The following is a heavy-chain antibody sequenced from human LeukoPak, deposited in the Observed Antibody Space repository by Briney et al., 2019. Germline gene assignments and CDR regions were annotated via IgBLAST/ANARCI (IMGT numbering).Heavy chain of an antibody. CDR2: IYHSGST. D-gene: IGHD5-12*01. Sequence: SETLSLTCAVSGYSISSGYYWGWIRQPPGKGLEWIGSIYHSGSTYYNPSLKSRVTISVDTSKNQFSLKLSSVTAADTAVYYCARVWLHSPIDYWGQGTLVTVSS. CDR1: GYSISSGYY. CDR3: ARVWLHSPIDY. J-gene: IGHJ4*02. V-gene: IGHV4-38-2*01.